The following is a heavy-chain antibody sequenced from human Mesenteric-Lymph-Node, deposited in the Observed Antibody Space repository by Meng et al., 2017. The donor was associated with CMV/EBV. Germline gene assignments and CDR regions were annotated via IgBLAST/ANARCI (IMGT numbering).Heavy chain of an antibody. CDR1: GYTFSSYG. V-gene: IGHV1-18*01. D-gene: IGHD5-24*01. CDR3: ARGREEDE. CDR2: RSTYDAGT. Sequence: ASVKVSCKASGYTFSSYGISWVRQAPGQGLEWMGWRSTYDAGTDYAQRFQGRVTMATDTSTTTAYMELRSLESDDTAVYYGARGREEDEGGQG. J-gene: IGHJ4*02.